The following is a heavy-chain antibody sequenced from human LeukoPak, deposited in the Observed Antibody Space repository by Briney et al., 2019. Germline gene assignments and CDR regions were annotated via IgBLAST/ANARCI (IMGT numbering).Heavy chain of an antibody. Sequence: GASVKVSCKASGGTFSSYAISWVRQAPGQGLEWMGGIIPIFGTANYAQKFQGRVTITADESTSTAYMELSSLRSEDTAVYYCARDPYSGSYGPYYYYYMDVWGKGTTVTISS. V-gene: IGHV1-69*13. CDR2: IIPIFGTA. CDR1: GGTFSSYA. D-gene: IGHD1-26*01. J-gene: IGHJ6*03. CDR3: ARDPYSGSYGPYYYYYMDV.